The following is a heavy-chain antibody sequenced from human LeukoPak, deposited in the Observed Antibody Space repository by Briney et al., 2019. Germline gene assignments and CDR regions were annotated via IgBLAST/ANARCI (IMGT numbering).Heavy chain of an antibody. CDR3: ASGGSHAFDI. J-gene: IGHJ3*02. V-gene: IGHV3-30*03. D-gene: IGHD3-16*01. CDR2: ISYDGSNK. CDR1: GFTFSSYG. Sequence: PGGSLRLSCAASGFTFSSYGMHWVRQAPGKGLEWVAVISYDGSNKYYADSVKGRFTISRDNSKNTLYLQMNSLRAEDTAVYYCASGGSHAFDIWGQGTMVTVSS.